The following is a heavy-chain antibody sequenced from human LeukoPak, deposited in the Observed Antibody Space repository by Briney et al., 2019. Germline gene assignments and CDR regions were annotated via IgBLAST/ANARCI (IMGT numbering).Heavy chain of an antibody. V-gene: IGHV5-51*01. J-gene: IGHJ5*02. Sequence: GESLKISCKGSGYSFTNYWCVWVRQMPGKGLEWMGIVYPGDSEPRYSPSFQGQVTTSADKSISTAFLQWSSLKASDTAMYYCASGRMVRGVISWFDPWGQGTLVTVSS. CDR3: ASGRMVRGVISWFDP. CDR2: VYPGDSEP. CDR1: GYSFTNYW. D-gene: IGHD3-10*01.